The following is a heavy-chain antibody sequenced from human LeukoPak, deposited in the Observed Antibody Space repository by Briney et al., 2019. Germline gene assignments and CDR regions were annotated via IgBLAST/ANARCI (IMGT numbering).Heavy chain of an antibody. CDR2: IYYSGST. CDR1: GGSISSYY. J-gene: IGHJ3*02. Sequence: SETLSLTCTVSGGSISSYYWSWIRQPPGKGLEWIGCIYYSGSTNSNPSLKSRVSISVDTSKNQFSLKLSSVTAADTAVYYCARLGAHDAFDIWGQGTMVTVSS. CDR3: ARLGAHDAFDI. D-gene: IGHD3-16*01. V-gene: IGHV4-59*01.